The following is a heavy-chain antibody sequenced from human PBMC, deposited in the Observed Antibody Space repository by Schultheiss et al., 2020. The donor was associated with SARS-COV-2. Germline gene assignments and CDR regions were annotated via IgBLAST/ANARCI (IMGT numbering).Heavy chain of an antibody. CDR2: IYTSGST. D-gene: IGHD7-27*01. V-gene: IGHV4-59*10. Sequence: SQTLSLTCAVYGGSFSGYYWSWIRQPPGKGLEWIGRIYTSGSTNYNPSLKSRVTMSVDTSKNQFSLKLSSVTAADTAVYYCARGQTGHMPFDYWGQGTLVTVSS. CDR3: ARGQTGHMPFDY. J-gene: IGHJ4*02. CDR1: GGSFSGYY.